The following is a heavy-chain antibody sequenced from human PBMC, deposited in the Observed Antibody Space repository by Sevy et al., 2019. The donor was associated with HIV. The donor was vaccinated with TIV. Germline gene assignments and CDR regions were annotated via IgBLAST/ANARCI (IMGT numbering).Heavy chain of an antibody. D-gene: IGHD2-2*01. CDR2: INTANGNT. J-gene: IGHJ5*02. V-gene: IGHV1-3*04. CDR3: ARDPVGLPAAMMGWFDP. CDR1: GYTFSYYA. Sequence: ASVKVSCKASGYTFSYYAVHWVRQAPGQRLEWMGWINTANGNTKYSQKFQGRLTITRDTSASIVYMQLSSLRSEDTAVYYCARDPVGLPAAMMGWFDPWGQGTLVTVSS.